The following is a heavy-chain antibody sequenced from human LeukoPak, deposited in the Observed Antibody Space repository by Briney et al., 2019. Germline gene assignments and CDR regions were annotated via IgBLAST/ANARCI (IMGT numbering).Heavy chain of an antibody. D-gene: IGHD3-22*01. CDR1: GYTFTSYA. CDR3: ARGDYYDSSGYYYLNYYYYMDV. CDR2: INTNTGNP. J-gene: IGHJ6*03. Sequence: ASVKVSCKASGYTFTSYAMNWVRQAPGQGLEWMGWINTNTGNPTYAQGFTGRFVFSLDTSVSTAYLQISSLKAEDTAVYYCARGDYYDSSGYYYLNYYYYMDVWGKGTTVTVSS. V-gene: IGHV7-4-1*02.